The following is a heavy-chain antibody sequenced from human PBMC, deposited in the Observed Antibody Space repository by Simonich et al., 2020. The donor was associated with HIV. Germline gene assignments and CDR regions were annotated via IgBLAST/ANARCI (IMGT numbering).Heavy chain of an antibody. V-gene: IGHV1-69*15. J-gene: IGHJ4*02. D-gene: IGHD4-17*01. CDR3: AREDFGDYGGKHFDY. CDR1: GGTFSSYA. Sequence: QVQIVQSGAEVKNPGSSVKVSCKASGGTFSSYAISWVRQAPGQGLEWMGRVIPIFGKSNYAQKFQGDVKITVEESPSTAYMELNSLTSEDTAIYYCAREDFGDYGGKHFDYWGQGTLVTVSS. CDR2: VIPIFGKS.